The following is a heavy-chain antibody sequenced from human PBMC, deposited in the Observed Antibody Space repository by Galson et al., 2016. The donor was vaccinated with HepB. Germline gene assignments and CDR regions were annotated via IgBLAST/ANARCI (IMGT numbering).Heavy chain of an antibody. CDR1: GFTFSNYA. Sequence: SLRLSCAASGFTFSNYAMSWVRQAPGKGLEWVSSINIGGDSTYYADSVKGRFTISRDNSKNTVYLQMNSLRVEDTALYYCAKDSPYSSGWSTYWGQGTLVTVSS. D-gene: IGHD6-19*01. CDR3: AKDSPYSSGWSTY. CDR2: INIGGDST. V-gene: IGHV3-23*01. J-gene: IGHJ4*02.